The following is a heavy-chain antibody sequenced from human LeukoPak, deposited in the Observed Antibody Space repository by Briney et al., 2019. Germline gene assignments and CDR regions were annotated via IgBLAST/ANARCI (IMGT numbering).Heavy chain of an antibody. J-gene: IGHJ4*02. D-gene: IGHD2-2*03. CDR3: ARAIPGYFDY. Sequence: SETLSLTCVVSGGSIYSPNWWTWVRQPPGKGLEWIGYIYYSGSTNYNPSLKSRVTISVDTSKNQFSLKLSSVTAADTAVYYCARAIPGYFDYWGQGTLVTVSS. CDR2: IYYSGST. CDR1: GGSIYSPNW. V-gene: IGHV4/OR15-8*01.